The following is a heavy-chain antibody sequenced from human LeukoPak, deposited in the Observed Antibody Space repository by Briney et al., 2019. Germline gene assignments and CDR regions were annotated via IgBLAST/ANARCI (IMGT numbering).Heavy chain of an antibody. CDR3: AREDSGYDYAFDI. D-gene: IGHD5-12*01. CDR1: GGSISSYY. J-gene: IGHJ3*02. V-gene: IGHV4-59*01. Sequence: SETLSLTCTVPGGSISSYYWSWIRQPPGKGLEWIGYIYYSGSTNYNPSLKSRVTISVDTSKNQFSLKLSSVTAADTAVYYCAREDSGYDYAFDIWGQGTMVTVSS. CDR2: IYYSGST.